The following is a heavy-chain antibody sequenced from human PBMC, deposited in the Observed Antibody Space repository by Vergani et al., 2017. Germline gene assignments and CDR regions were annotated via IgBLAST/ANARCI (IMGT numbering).Heavy chain of an antibody. CDR3: AKATYYDFWSGTNYYYYGMDV. CDR2: ISWNSGSI. Sequence: VQLVESGGGLVQPGRSLRLSCAASGFTFDDYAMHWVRQAPGKGLEWVSGISWNSGSIGYADSVKGRFTISRDNAKNSLYLQMNSLRAEDTALYYCAKATYYDFWSGTNYYYYGMDVWGQGTTVTVSS. J-gene: IGHJ6*02. CDR1: GFTFDDYA. V-gene: IGHV3-9*01. D-gene: IGHD3-3*01.